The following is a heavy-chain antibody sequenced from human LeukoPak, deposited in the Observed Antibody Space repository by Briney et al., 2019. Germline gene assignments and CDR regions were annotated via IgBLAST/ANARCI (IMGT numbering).Heavy chain of an antibody. CDR2: IYYSGST. D-gene: IGHD3-10*01. J-gene: IGHJ4*02. CDR3: TRDYYYASGSYLGYFDY. CDR1: GGSVSSRSYY. Sequence: SETLSLTCTVSGGSVSSRSYYWSWIRQSPGKGLEWIGYIYYSGSTKYNPSLKSRVSISVDTSKNQFSLKLSSVTAADTAVYYCTRDYYYASGSYLGYFDYWGQGTLVTVSS. V-gene: IGHV4-61*01.